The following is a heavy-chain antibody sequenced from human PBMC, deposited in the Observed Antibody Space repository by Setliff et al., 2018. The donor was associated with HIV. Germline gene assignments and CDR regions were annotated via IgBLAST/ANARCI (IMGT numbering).Heavy chain of an antibody. J-gene: IGHJ2*01. CDR3: ARHDGTYCGGDCYLLGYFDL. CDR2: INHSGST. CDR1: GGSFSGYY. Sequence: SETLSLTCAVYGGSFSGYYWGWIRQPPGKGLEWIGEINHSGSTYYNPSLKSRVTLSVDTSKNQFSLKLSSVTAADTAVYYCARHDGTYCGGDCYLLGYFDLWGRGTLVTVSS. V-gene: IGHV4-34*01. D-gene: IGHD2-21*02.